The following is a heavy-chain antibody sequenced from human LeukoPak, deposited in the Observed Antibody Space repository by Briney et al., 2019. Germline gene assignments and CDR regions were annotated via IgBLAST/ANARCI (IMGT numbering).Heavy chain of an antibody. CDR1: GGSFSGYY. V-gene: IGHV4-34*01. J-gene: IGHJ4*02. CDR3: ARDVAYYYDSSGYYDY. CDR2: INHSGST. Sequence: SETLSLTCAVYGGSFSGYYWSWIRQPPGKGLEWIGAINHSGSTNYNPSLKSRVTISVDTSKNQFSLKLSSVTAADTAAYYCARDVAYYYDSSGYYDYWGQGTLVTVSS. D-gene: IGHD3-22*01.